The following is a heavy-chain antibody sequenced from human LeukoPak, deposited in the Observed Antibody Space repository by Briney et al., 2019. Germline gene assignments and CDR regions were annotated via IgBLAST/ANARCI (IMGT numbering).Heavy chain of an antibody. D-gene: IGHD3-10*01. CDR3: ARDVLMVRGVFDY. Sequence: GGSLRLSCAASGFTFSSYSMNWVRQAPGKGPEWVSSISSSSSYIYYADSVKGRFTISRDNAKNSLYLQMNSLRAEDTAVYYCARDVLMVRGVFDYWGQGTLVTVSS. CDR2: ISSSSSYI. CDR1: GFTFSSYS. J-gene: IGHJ4*02. V-gene: IGHV3-21*01.